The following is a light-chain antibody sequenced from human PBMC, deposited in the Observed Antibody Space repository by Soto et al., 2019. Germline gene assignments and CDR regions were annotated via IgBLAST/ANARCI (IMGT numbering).Light chain of an antibody. V-gene: IGKV1-5*03. CDR3: QHYNSYSPWT. CDR2: KAS. Sequence: DIQMTQSPSTLSGSVVDRVTITCRASQTIRSWLAWYQQKPVKAPKRLIYKASTLKSGVPSRFSGRGSGTEFTLTISSLQPDDFATYYCQHYNSYSPWTFGQGTKVDI. J-gene: IGKJ1*01. CDR1: QTIRSW.